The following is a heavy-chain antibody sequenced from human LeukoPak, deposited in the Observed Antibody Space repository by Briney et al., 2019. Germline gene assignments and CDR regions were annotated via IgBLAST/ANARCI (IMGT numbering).Heavy chain of an antibody. J-gene: IGHJ4*02. CDR3: ARGSRRNSLWDY. CDR1: GGSFSGYY. CDR2: IYYSGST. V-gene: IGHV4-59*01. Sequence: SETLSLTCAVYGGSFSGYYWSWIRQPPGKGLEWIGYIYYSGSTNYNPSLKSRVTISVDTSKNQFSLKLSSVTAADTAVYYCARGSRRNSLWDYWGQGTLVTVSS. D-gene: IGHD4-23*01.